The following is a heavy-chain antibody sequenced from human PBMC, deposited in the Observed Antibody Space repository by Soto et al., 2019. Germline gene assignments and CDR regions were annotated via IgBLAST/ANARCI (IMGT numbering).Heavy chain of an antibody. V-gene: IGHV4-30-4*01. Sequence: PSETLSLTCTVSGGSISSGDYNWSWIRQPPGKGLEWIGYIYYSGSTYYNPSLKSRVTISVDTSKNQFSLKLSSVTAADTAVYYCARHTPAISISDHWGQGTLVTVSS. CDR1: GGSISSGDYN. CDR2: IYYSGST. J-gene: IGHJ4*02. CDR3: ARHTPAISISDH. D-gene: IGHD2-15*01.